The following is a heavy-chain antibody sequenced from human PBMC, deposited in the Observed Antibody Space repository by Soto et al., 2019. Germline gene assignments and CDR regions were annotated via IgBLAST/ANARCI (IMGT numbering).Heavy chain of an antibody. CDR3: ARGYYGSGSYLDYYYGMDV. CDR2: INPNSGGT. V-gene: IGHV1-2*04. D-gene: IGHD3-10*01. CDR1: GYTFTGYY. J-gene: IGHJ6*02. Sequence: ASVKVSCKASGYTFTGYYMHWVRQAPGQGLEWMGWINPNSGGTNYAQKFQGWVTMTRDTSISTAYMELSRLRSDDTAVYYCARGYYGSGSYLDYYYGMDVWGQGTTVTVSS.